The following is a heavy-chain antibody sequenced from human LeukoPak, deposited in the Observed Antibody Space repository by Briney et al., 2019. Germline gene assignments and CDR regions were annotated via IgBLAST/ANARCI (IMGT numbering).Heavy chain of an antibody. CDR1: GFTFSSYS. Sequence: PGGSLRLSCAASGFTFSSYSMNWVCQAPGKGLEWVSSISSSSSYIYYADSVKGRFTISRDNAKNSLYLQMNSLRAEDTAVYYCARRPPNYSSRSDDAFDIWGQGTMVTVSS. J-gene: IGHJ3*02. CDR2: ISSSSSYI. D-gene: IGHD6-13*01. CDR3: ARRPPNYSSRSDDAFDI. V-gene: IGHV3-21*01.